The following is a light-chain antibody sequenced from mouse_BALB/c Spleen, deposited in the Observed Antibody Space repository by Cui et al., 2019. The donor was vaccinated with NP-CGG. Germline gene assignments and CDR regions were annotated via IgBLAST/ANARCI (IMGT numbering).Light chain of an antibody. CDR1: NGAVTTSNY. CDR2: GTN. J-gene: IGLJ1*01. V-gene: IGLV1*01. Sequence: QAVVPQSSALTTSPGETVTLTCRSSNGAVTTSNYANWVQEKPDHLFTGLIGGTNNRAPGVPARFSGSLIGDKAALTITGAQTEDEAIYFCALWYSNHWVFGGGTKLTVL. CDR3: ALWYSNHWV.